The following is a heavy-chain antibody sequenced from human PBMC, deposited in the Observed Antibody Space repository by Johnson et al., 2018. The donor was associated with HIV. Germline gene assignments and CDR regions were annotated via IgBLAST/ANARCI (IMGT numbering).Heavy chain of an antibody. CDR2: ISWNGGST. J-gene: IGHJ3*02. D-gene: IGHD1-7*01. V-gene: IGHV3-9*01. Sequence: VQLVESGGGLVQPGRSLRLSCAASGFTFDDYAMHWVRQAPGKGLEWVSGISWNGGSTGYADSVKGRFTISRDNAKNSLYLQMNSLRAEDTAVYYCAREDQNWNYDHAFDIWGQGTMVTVSS. CDR1: GFTFDDYA. CDR3: AREDQNWNYDHAFDI.